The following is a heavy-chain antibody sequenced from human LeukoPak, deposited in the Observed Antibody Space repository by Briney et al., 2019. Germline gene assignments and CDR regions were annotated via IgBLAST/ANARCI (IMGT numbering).Heavy chain of an antibody. J-gene: IGHJ5*02. D-gene: IGHD3-10*01. CDR3: ERHYGSGTYSWFDP. Sequence: LSGGSLTLSCAPSGFTFSSYWMSWVRHAPGKGREWVAYIKQDGSEKNYMDSVKGRFTLSRDNAKNSMYLQMNNLRTADTAVYYCERHYGSGTYSWFDPWGQGTLVIVSS. CDR2: IKQDGSEK. CDR1: GFTFSSYW. V-gene: IGHV3-7*01.